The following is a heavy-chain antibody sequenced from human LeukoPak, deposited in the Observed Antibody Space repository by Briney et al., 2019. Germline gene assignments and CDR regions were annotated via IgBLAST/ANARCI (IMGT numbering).Heavy chain of an antibody. V-gene: IGHV3-53*01. J-gene: IGHJ4*02. D-gene: IGHD6-13*01. CDR3: ARPGYSSSLDY. Sequence: GGSLRLSCAASGFTVSNNYMSWVRQAPGKGLEWVSVIYSGGSTYYADSVKGRFTISRDSSKNTLYLQMNSLRAEDTAVYYCARPGYSSSLDYWGQGTLVTVSS. CDR1: GFTVSNNY. CDR2: IYSGGST.